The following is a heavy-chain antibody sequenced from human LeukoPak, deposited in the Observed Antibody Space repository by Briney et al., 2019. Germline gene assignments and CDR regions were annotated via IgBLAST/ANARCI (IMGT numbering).Heavy chain of an antibody. J-gene: IGHJ4*02. V-gene: IGHV3-21*01. D-gene: IGHD4-17*01. Sequence: PRGSLRLSCAASGFTFSSYSMNWVRQAPGKGLEWVSSISSSSSYIYYADSVKGRFTISRDNAKNSLYLQMNSLRAEDTAVYYCARDKSYGDNYFDYWDQGTLRTVSS. CDR2: ISSSSSYI. CDR1: GFTFSSYS. CDR3: ARDKSYGDNYFDY.